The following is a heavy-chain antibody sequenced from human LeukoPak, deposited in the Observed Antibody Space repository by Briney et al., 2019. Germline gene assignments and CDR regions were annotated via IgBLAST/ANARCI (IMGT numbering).Heavy chain of an antibody. CDR3: ARDRLGYCSSTSCYFHGMDV. D-gene: IGHD2-2*01. J-gene: IGHJ6*04. CDR1: GFTFSSYS. V-gene: IGHV3-21*01. Sequence: GGSLTLSWAASGFTFSSYSMNWVRQAPVKGLEWVSSISSSSSYIYYADSVKGRFTISRDNAKNSLYLQMNSLRAEDTAVYYCARDRLGYCSSTSCYFHGMDVWGKGTTVTVSS. CDR2: ISSSSSYI.